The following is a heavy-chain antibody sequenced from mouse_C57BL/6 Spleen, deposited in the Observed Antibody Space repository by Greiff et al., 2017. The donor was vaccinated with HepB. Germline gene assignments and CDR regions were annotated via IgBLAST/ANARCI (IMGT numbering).Heavy chain of an antibody. V-gene: IGHV1-55*01. Sequence: QVHVKQPGAELVKPGASVKMSCKASGYTFTSYWITWVKQRPGQGLEWIGDIYPGSGSTNYNEKFKSKATLTVDTSSSTAYMQLSSLTSEDSAVYYCARYGNYNDYAMDYWGQGTSVTVSS. CDR3: ARYGNYNDYAMDY. CDR2: IYPGSGST. CDR1: GYTFTSYW. D-gene: IGHD2-1*01. J-gene: IGHJ4*01.